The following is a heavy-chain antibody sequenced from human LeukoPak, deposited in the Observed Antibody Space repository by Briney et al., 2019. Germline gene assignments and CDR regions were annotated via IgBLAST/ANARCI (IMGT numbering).Heavy chain of an antibody. CDR2: INHSGST. CDR1: GGSFSGYY. J-gene: IGHJ1*01. CDR3: ASYRGAFFQH. Sequence: SETLSLTCAVYGGSFSGYYWSWIRQPPGKGLEWIGEINHSGSTNYNPSLKSRVTISVDTSKNQFSLKLSSVTAADTAVYYCASYRGAFFQHWGQGTLVTVSP. V-gene: IGHV4-34*01. D-gene: IGHD4-23*01.